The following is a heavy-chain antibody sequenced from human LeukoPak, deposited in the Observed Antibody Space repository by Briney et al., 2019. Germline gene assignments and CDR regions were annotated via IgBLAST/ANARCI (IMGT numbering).Heavy chain of an antibody. CDR3: AIAESVTAFDI. Sequence: SETLSLTCSVSDATISSYFWSWIRQPPGRGLEWIGHIYSSGSKYYNPSLKSRVTVSMEPSRNQFSLKLASVTAADTGMYYCAIAESVTAFDIWGQGTMVTVSS. CDR2: IYSSGSK. D-gene: IGHD2-8*01. J-gene: IGHJ3*02. CDR1: DATISSYF. V-gene: IGHV4-4*09.